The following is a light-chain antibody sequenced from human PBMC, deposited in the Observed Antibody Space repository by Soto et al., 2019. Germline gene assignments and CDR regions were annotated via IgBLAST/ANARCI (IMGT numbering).Light chain of an antibody. V-gene: IGKV3-20*01. J-gene: IGKJ5*01. CDR3: QQYGTSEII. Sequence: EIELTQSLATLAFSPAQRANLXFRASQSVSSYLAWYQQKPGQAPRLLIYDTSSRVTGIPDRFSGSGSGTDFTLTISRLEPEDFAVFYCQQYGTSEIIFGQGTRLEIK. CDR2: DTS. CDR1: QSVSSY.